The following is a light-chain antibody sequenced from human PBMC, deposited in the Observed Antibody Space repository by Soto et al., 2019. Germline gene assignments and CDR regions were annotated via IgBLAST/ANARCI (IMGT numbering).Light chain of an antibody. V-gene: IGLV1-47*01. Sequence: QSVLTQPPSAAGTPGQRVTISGSGSRSNIENNYVYWYQQVPGTAPKLLIYKNNERPSGAPHRFSGSKSGTSASLAISGLRSEEEADYHCAAWDDRQRGVVFGGGTKLSGL. CDR1: RSNIENNY. CDR3: AAWDDRQRGVV. J-gene: IGLJ2*01. CDR2: KNN.